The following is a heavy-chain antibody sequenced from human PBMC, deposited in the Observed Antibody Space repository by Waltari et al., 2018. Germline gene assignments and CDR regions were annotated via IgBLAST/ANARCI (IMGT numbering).Heavy chain of an antibody. CDR3: ARVQGGGTYYYYYYMDV. D-gene: IGHD3-16*01. CDR2: IYYSGST. V-gene: IGHV4-30-4*08. J-gene: IGHJ6*03. Sequence: QVQLQESGPGLVKPSQTLSLTCTVSGGSISSGDYYWSWLRQPPGKGLEWIGYIYYSGSTYYNPSLKSRVTISVDTSKNQFSLKLSSVTAADTAVYYCARVQGGGTYYYYYYMDVWGKGTTVTVSS. CDR1: GGSISSGDYY.